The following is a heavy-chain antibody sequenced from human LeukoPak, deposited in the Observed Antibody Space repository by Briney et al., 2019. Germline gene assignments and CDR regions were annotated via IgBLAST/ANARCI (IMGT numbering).Heavy chain of an antibody. V-gene: IGHV4-4*07. Sequence: PSETLSLTCTVSGGSISSHYWSWLRQPAGKGLEWIGRIYNSGSTNYNPSLKSRLTMSVDTSKNQFSLNLNSVIAADTALYYCARGPTYSSGAYFDYWGQGILVTVSS. D-gene: IGHD6-19*01. CDR3: ARGPTYSSGAYFDY. CDR1: GGSISSHY. J-gene: IGHJ4*02. CDR2: IYNSGST.